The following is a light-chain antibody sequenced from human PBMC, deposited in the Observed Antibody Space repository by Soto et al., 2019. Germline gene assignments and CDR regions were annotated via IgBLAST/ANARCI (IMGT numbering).Light chain of an antibody. CDR2: LGS. CDR3: MQALQTPKT. V-gene: IGKV2-28*01. J-gene: IGKJ1*01. Sequence: IVMTQSPLSLPVTPGEPAAISCRSSQSLLHSNGNNYVDWYLQKPGQSPQLLIYLGSNRASGVPDRISGSGSGTDFTLKISRVEAEDVGVYYCMQALQTPKTFGQGTKVEIK. CDR1: QSLLHSNGNNY.